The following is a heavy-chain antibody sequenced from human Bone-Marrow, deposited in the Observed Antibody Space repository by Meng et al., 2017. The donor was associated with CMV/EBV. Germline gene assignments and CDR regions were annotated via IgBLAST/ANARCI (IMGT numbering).Heavy chain of an antibody. J-gene: IGHJ6*02. CDR2: IHSDGSST. CDR1: GFSFSSYG. D-gene: IGHD6-19*01. Sequence: GESLKISCAASGFSFSSYGMHWVRQAPGKGLVWVTHIHSDGSSTTYADSVKGRFTISRDNAKNTLFLQMHRLGVEDTGVYYCARDSIVVPGRICFYAMDVWGHGTTVTVSS. V-gene: IGHV3-74*01. CDR3: ARDSIVVPGRICFYAMDV.